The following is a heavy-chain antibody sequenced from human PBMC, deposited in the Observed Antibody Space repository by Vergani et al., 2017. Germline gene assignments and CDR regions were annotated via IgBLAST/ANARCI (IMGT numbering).Heavy chain of an antibody. D-gene: IGHD2-2*01. J-gene: IGHJ4*02. V-gene: IGHV3-30*02. Sequence: QVHLVESGGGVVQPGRSLTLSCVASGFSFRGHGMHWVRQAPGKGLEWVAYLRYDGTTKQYADSVKGRFTISRDNSKNMLYLQMDSLRPEDTAMFYCVKDRGASIGFDDWGQGTQVTVSS. CDR2: LRYDGTTK. CDR1: GFSFRGHG. CDR3: VKDRGASIGFDD.